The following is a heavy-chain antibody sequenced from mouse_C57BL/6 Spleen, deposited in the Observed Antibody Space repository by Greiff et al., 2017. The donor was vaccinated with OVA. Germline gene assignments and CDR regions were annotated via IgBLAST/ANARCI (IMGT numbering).Heavy chain of an antibody. Sequence: EVQLQQSGGGLVKPGGSLKLSCAASGFTFSDYGMHWVRQAPEKGLEWVAYISSGSSTIYYADTVKGRFTISRDNAKNTLFLQMTSLRSEDTAMYYCAGGGNYDAMDYWGQGTSVTVSS. CDR3: AGGGNYDAMDY. V-gene: IGHV5-17*01. CDR2: ISSGSSTI. D-gene: IGHD2-1*01. CDR1: GFTFSDYG. J-gene: IGHJ4*01.